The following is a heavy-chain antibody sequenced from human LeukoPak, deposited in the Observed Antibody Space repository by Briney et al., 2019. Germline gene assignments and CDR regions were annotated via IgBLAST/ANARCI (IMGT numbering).Heavy chain of an antibody. CDR1: GFTFSSYA. D-gene: IGHD6-13*01. CDR3: AKDNKGIAAADDY. CDR2: ISASGGST. V-gene: IGHV3-23*01. Sequence: TGGSLRLSCTASGFTFSSYAMSWVRQAPGQGLEWVSSISASGGSTYYADSVKGRFTISRDNSKNTLYLQMNSLRAEDTAVYYCAKDNKGIAAADDYWGQGTLVTVSS. J-gene: IGHJ4*02.